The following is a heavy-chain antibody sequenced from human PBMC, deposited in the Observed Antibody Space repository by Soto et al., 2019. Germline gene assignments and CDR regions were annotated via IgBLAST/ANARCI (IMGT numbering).Heavy chain of an antibody. CDR2: INHSGNT. J-gene: IGHJ4*02. Sequence: PSETLSLTCGVYGGSFIDYYWAWVRQPPGKGLERIGEINHSGNTYFAPSLKSRLTMSIDTSRNHVSLHLTSVTAADTAVYYCATFSIVGTVIFNHRGQGTQVTVSS. D-gene: IGHD1-26*01. CDR3: ATFSIVGTVIFNH. CDR1: GGSFIDYY. V-gene: IGHV4-34*01.